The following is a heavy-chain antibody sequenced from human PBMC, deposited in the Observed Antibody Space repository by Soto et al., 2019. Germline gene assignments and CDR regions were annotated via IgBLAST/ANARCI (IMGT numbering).Heavy chain of an antibody. Sequence: SGPTLVKPTQTLTLTCTFSGFSLSTSGVGVGWIRQPPGKALEWLALISWNDDKRYSPSLKSRLTITKDTSKNQVVLTMTNMDPVDTGTYYCAHSLKLVVASRGIWGGYRSAKDIGSEYFQHWGQGTLVTVSS. CDR1: GFSLSTSGVG. J-gene: IGHJ1*01. CDR3: AHSLKLVVASRGIWGGYRSAKDIGSEYFQH. CDR2: ISWNDDK. D-gene: IGHD3-16*02. V-gene: IGHV2-5*01.